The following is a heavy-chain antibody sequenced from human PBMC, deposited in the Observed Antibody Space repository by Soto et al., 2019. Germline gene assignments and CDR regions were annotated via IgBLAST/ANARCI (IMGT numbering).Heavy chain of an antibody. CDR1: GYTFTNYA. J-gene: IGHJ4*02. Sequence: QLVQSGAEMKKPGASVKVSCKASGYTFTNYAISCVRQAPGQGLEWMGWVSAYNGNTDYAQKFQGRVTMTTDTSTRTAYMELRSLISDDSAVYYCACGIGYGDSYFDYWGQGTLVTVSS. V-gene: IGHV1-18*01. CDR3: ACGIGYGDSYFDY. D-gene: IGHD4-17*01. CDR2: VSAYNGNT.